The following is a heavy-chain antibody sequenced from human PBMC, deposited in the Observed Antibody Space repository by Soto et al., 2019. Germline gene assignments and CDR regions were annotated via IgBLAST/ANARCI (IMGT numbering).Heavy chain of an antibody. CDR2: IYYSGST. D-gene: IGHD1-1*01. Sequence: SETLSLTCTVSGGSISSYYWSWIRQPPGKGLEWIGYIYYSGSTNYNPSLKSRVTISVDTSKNQFSLNLSSMTAAGTAVYYCARRYGYSFDYWGQGTLVTVS. J-gene: IGHJ4*02. CDR3: ARRYGYSFDY. CDR1: GGSISSYY. V-gene: IGHV4-59*08.